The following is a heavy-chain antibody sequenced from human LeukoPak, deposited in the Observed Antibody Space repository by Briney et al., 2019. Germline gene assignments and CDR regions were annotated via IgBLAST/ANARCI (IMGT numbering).Heavy chain of an antibody. Sequence: GSLRLSCAASGFTFSSYWMSWVRQAPGKGLEWVANIKRDGSDKYYVGSVEGRFTISRDNDKNSLFLQMSSLRTEDTAVYYCARDSCSGGSCSKRADYWGQGTLVTVSS. J-gene: IGHJ4*02. CDR1: GFTFSSYW. CDR3: ARDSCSGGSCSKRADY. D-gene: IGHD2-15*01. V-gene: IGHV3-7*01. CDR2: IKRDGSDK.